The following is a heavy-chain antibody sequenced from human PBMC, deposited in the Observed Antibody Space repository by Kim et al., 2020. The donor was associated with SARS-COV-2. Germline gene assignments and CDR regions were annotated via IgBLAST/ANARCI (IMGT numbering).Heavy chain of an antibody. D-gene: IGHD3-10*01. J-gene: IGHJ3*02. CDR3: ARATVLLWFGDTFDIAFDI. CDR2: IYHSGST. Sequence: SETLSLTCAVSGGSISSGGYSWSWIRQPPGKGLEWIGYIYHSGSTYYNPSLKSRVTISVDRSKNQFSLKLSSVTAADTAVYYCARATVLLWFGDTFDIAFDIWGQGTMVTVSS. CDR1: GGSISSGGYS. V-gene: IGHV4-30-2*01.